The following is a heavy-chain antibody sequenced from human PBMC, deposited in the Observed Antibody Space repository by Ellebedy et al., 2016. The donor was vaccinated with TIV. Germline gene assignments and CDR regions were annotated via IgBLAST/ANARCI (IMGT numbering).Heavy chain of an antibody. CDR3: ARDWGGYGSGSYYGY. J-gene: IGHJ4*02. CDR1: GFIFNDYY. D-gene: IGHD3-10*01. CDR2: ISSSGTPI. Sequence: GESLKISCAASGFIFNDYYMSWIRQAPGKGLEWISYISSSGTPIYYADSVKGRFTISRDNAKNSLYLQMNSLRAEDTAVYYCARDWGGYGSGSYYGYWGQGTLVTVSS. V-gene: IGHV3-11*04.